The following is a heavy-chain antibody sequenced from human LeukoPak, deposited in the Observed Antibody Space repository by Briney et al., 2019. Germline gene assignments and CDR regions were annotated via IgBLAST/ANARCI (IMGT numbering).Heavy chain of an antibody. CDR3: AREGGHYDYDFDY. CDR1: GFTFSSYS. J-gene: IGHJ4*02. V-gene: IGHV3-48*04. D-gene: IGHD5-12*01. CDR2: ISSGSSTI. Sequence: PGGSLRLSCVASGFTFSSYSMNWVRQAPGKGLEWVSYISSGSSTIYYADSVKGRFTISRDNAKNSLYLQMNSLRAEDTAVYYCAREGGHYDYDFDYWGQGTLVTVSS.